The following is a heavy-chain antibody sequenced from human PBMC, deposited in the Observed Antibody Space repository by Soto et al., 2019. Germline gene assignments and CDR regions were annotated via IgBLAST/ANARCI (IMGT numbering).Heavy chain of an antibody. V-gene: IGHV3-30*18. CDR2: ISYDGSNK. CDR3: AKETHRYSSGWYYFDY. D-gene: IGHD6-19*01. CDR1: GFTFSSYG. J-gene: IGHJ4*02. Sequence: GGSLRLSCAASGFTFSSYGMHWVRQAPGKGLEWVAVISYDGSNKYYADSVKGRFTISRDNSKNTLYLQMNSLRAEDTAVYYCAKETHRYSSGWYYFDYWGQGTLVTVSS.